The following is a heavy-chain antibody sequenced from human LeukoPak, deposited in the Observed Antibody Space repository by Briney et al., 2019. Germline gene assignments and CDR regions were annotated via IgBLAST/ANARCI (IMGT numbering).Heavy chain of an antibody. Sequence: SETLSLTCAVYGGSFSGYYWSWIRQPPGKGLEWIGEINHSGSTNFNPSLKSRVTISVDTSKNQFSLKLSSVTAADTAVYYCASYDLYDSYWGQGTLVTVSS. CDR3: ASYDLYDSY. V-gene: IGHV4-34*01. CDR2: INHSGST. CDR1: GGSFSGYY. J-gene: IGHJ4*02. D-gene: IGHD3-3*01.